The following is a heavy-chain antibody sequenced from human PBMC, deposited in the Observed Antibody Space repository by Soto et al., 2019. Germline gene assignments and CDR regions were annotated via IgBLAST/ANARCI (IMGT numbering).Heavy chain of an antibody. CDR2: IYYSGST. V-gene: IGHV4-30-4*01. CDR3: AREEGVLVPAANSHRPGLQFDP. CDR1: GGSISSGDYY. D-gene: IGHD2-2*01. Sequence: SETLSLTCTVSGGSISSGDYYWSWIRQPPGKGLEWIGYIYYSGSTYYNPSLKSRVTISVDTSKNQFSLKLSSVTAADTAVYYCAREEGVLVPAANSHRPGLQFDPWGQGTLVTVSS. J-gene: IGHJ5*02.